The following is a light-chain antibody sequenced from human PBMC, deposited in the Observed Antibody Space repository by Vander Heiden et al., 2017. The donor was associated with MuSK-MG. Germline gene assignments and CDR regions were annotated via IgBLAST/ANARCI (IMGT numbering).Light chain of an antibody. CDR2: SAS. Sequence: DIQMTQSPSSLSASVGDRVTITCRASQSITMYLNWYQQKPGKAPKFLIYSASNLQSGVPSRFSGSGSGTDFTLTISRLQPEDFATYYCQQSDTTPRTFGQGTKVEIK. CDR3: QQSDTTPRT. CDR1: QSITMY. V-gene: IGKV1-39*01. J-gene: IGKJ1*01.